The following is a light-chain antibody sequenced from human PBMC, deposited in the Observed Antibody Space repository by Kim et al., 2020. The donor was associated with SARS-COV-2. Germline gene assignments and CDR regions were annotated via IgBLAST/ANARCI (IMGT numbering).Light chain of an antibody. CDR1: QSVTSSY. V-gene: IGKV3-20*01. Sequence: EIVLTQSPGSLSLSPGERATLSCRASQSVTSSYVAWYQHKPGQAPRLLIYGASSRATGIPDRVSGSGSGTDFTLTISRLDPEDFAVYYCQQFGASPITFGQGTRLEIK. J-gene: IGKJ5*01. CDR2: GAS. CDR3: QQFGASPIT.